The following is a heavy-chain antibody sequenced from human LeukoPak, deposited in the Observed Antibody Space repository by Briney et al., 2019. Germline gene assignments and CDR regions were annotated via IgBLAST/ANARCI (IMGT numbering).Heavy chain of an antibody. J-gene: IGHJ4*02. CDR3: AGKRGSGFV. Sequence: SETLSLTCAVHGGSFSGYYWSWIRQPPGKGLEWIGEINHSGSTNYNPSLKSRVTISVDTSKNQFSLKLSSVTAADTAVYYCAGKRGSGFVWGQGTLVTVSS. CDR2: INHSGST. CDR1: GGSFSGYY. D-gene: IGHD6-19*01. V-gene: IGHV4-34*01.